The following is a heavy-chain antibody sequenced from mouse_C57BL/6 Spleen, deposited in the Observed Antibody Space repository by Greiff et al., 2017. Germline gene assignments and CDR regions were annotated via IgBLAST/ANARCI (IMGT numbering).Heavy chain of an antibody. CDR3: ARHESSYGNYVDWYFDV. Sequence: VQLVESGAELVKPGASVKLSCKASGYTFTEYTIHWVKQRSGQGLEWIGWFYPGSGSIKYNEKFKDKATLTVDKSSSTVYMELSRLTSEDSAVYFCARHESSYGNYVDWYFDVWGTGTTVTVSS. CDR1: GYTFTEYT. CDR2: FYPGSGSI. D-gene: IGHD2-1*01. V-gene: IGHV1-62-2*01. J-gene: IGHJ1*03.